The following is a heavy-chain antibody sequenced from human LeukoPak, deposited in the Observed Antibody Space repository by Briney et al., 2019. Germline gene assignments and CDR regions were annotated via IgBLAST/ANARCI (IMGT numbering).Heavy chain of an antibody. CDR1: GFTFSSYA. CDR2: IGGGGVST. CDR3: AKRNYYDSSGYYYDY. D-gene: IGHD3-22*01. J-gene: IGHJ4*02. Sequence: GTSLRLSCAASGFTFSSYAMSWVRQAPGKGLEWVSAIGGGGVSTFYADSVKGRFTTSRDNSKNTLYLQMNSLRAEDTAVYYCAKRNYYDSSGYYYDYWGQGTLVTVSS. V-gene: IGHV3-23*01.